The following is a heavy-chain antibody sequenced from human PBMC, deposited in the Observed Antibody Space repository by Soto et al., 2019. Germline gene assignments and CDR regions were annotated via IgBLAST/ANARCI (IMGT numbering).Heavy chain of an antibody. J-gene: IGHJ5*02. V-gene: IGHV1-8*02. CDR3: AIIASAGTLNWFDP. D-gene: IGHD6-13*01. CDR2: MNPGSGKT. CDR1: GYTFINFD. Sequence: ASVKVSCKASGYTFINFDISWVRQAAGQGLEWLGWMNPGSGKTGYASKFQGRVAMTRDASTGTSHLELSSLTSDDTAVYYCAIIASAGTLNWFDPWGQGTLVTVSS.